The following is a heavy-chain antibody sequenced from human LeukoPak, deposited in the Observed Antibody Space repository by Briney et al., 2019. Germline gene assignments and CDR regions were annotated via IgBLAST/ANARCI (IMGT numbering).Heavy chain of an antibody. CDR1: GYTFTGYY. Sequence: ASVKVSCKASGYTFTGYYMHWVRQAPGQGLEWMGWINPSSGGTNYAQKFQGRVTMTRETSLSTAYMELSRLRSDDTAVYYCARVVVVPAANWFDPWGQGTLVTVSS. CDR3: ARVVVVPAANWFDP. D-gene: IGHD2-2*01. CDR2: INPSSGGT. V-gene: IGHV1-2*02. J-gene: IGHJ5*02.